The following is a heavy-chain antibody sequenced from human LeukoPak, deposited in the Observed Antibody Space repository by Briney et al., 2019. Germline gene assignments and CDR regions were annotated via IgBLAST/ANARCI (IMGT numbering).Heavy chain of an antibody. Sequence: GGSLRLSCAASGFTFSSYWMHWVRQAPGKGLEWVANIKQDGSEKYYVDSVKGRFTISRDNAKNSLYLQMNSLRAEDTAVYYCARGRRGPAWLLPYYYYGMDVWGQGTTVTVSS. CDR1: GFTFSSYW. CDR3: ARGRRGPAWLLPYYYYGMDV. J-gene: IGHJ6*02. CDR2: IKQDGSEK. V-gene: IGHV3-7*01. D-gene: IGHD3-22*01.